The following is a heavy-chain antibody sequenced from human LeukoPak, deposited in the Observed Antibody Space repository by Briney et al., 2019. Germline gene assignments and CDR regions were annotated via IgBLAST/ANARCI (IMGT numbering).Heavy chain of an antibody. CDR2: INHSGST. CDR1: GGSFSGYY. Sequence: PSETLSLTCAVYGGSFSGYYWSWIRQPPGKGLEWIGEINHSGSTNYNPSLKSRVTMSVDTSKNQFSLKLSSVTAADTAVYYCARGGPLFDYWGQGTLVTVSS. J-gene: IGHJ4*02. V-gene: IGHV4-34*01. CDR3: ARGGPLFDY.